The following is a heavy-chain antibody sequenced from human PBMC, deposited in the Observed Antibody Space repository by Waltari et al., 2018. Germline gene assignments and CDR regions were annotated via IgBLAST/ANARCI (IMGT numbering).Heavy chain of an antibody. J-gene: IGHJ4*02. D-gene: IGHD1-26*01. Sequence: EVQLVESGGGLVQPGGSLRIFGAAPGFSFDRYCLHWVRQVAGKGLEWVSGIIWNSANIDYADSVKGRFTISRDNAKNSLYLQMNDVRSEDTALYYCVKGGNRSPRFYFEYWGQGTLVTVSS. V-gene: IGHV3-9*01. CDR1: GFSFDRYC. CDR2: IIWNSANI. CDR3: VKGGNRSPRFYFEY.